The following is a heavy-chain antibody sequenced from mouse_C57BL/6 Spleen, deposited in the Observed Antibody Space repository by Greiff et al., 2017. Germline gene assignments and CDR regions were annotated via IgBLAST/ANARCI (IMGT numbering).Heavy chain of an antibody. V-gene: IGHV1-81*01. CDR2: IYPRSGNT. J-gene: IGHJ4*01. CDR1: GYTFTSYG. D-gene: IGHD2-3*01. CDR3: AGSGGIYDGYYY. Sequence: SGAELARPGASVKLSCKASGYTFTSYGISWVKQRTGQGLEWIGEIYPRSGNTYYNEKFKGKATLTADKSSSTAYMELRSLTSEDSAVYFCAGSGGIYDGYYYWGQGTSVTVSS.